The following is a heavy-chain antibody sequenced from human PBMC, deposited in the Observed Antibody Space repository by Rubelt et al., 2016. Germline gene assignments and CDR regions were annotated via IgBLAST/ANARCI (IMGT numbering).Heavy chain of an antibody. CDR3: ARGRAVKLADSGGNDY. V-gene: IGHV1-8*01. CDR1: GYTFTSYD. CDR2: MNPNSGNT. J-gene: IGHJ4*02. D-gene: IGHD4-23*01. Sequence: QVQLVQSGAEVKKPGASVKVSCKASGYTFTSYDINWVRQATGQGLEWRGWMNPNSGNTGYAQKFQGRVTMTRNTSISTAYMERSSLRSEDTAVYYCARGRAVKLADSGGNDYWGQGTLVTVSS.